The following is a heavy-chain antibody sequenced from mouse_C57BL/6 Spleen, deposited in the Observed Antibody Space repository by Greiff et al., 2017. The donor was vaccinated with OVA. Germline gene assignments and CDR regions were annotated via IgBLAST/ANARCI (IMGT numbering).Heavy chain of an antibody. J-gene: IGHJ2*01. D-gene: IGHD1-1*01. Sequence: EVQLVESGGGLVKPGGSLKLSCAASGFTFSSSAMSWVRQTPEKRLEWVATISDGGSYTYYPDNVKGRFTISRDNAKNNLYLQMSHLKSEDTAMYYCARDGDYYGSRNYFDYWGQGTTLTVSS. CDR3: ARDGDYYGSRNYFDY. CDR1: GFTFSSSA. CDR2: ISDGGSYT. V-gene: IGHV5-4*01.